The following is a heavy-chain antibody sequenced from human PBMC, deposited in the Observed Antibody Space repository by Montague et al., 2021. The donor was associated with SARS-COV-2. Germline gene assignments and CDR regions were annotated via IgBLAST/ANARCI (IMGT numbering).Heavy chain of an antibody. Sequence: PALVKPTQTLALTCTFSGFSLSTSGMCVSWIRQPPGKALEWLARIDWDDDNYYSTSLKTRLTISKDTSKNQVVLTMTNMDPVDTATYYCAREIAAAGPALDYWGQGTLVTVSS. V-gene: IGHV2-70*11. CDR3: AREIAAAGPALDY. J-gene: IGHJ4*02. CDR2: IDWDDDN. D-gene: IGHD6-13*01. CDR1: GFSLSTSGMC.